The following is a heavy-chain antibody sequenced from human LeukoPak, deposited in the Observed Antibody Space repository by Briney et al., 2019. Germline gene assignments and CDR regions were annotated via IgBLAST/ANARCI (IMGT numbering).Heavy chain of an antibody. CDR1: GVIFSNYW. Sequence: GGSLRLSCAAPGVIFSNYWMHWVRQAPGKGLVWVSRINRDGSSTSYADSVKGRFTISRDNAKNTLYLQMNSLRVEDTAVYYCARGGGYSYGSSDYWGQGTLVTVSS. V-gene: IGHV3-74*01. CDR2: INRDGSST. J-gene: IGHJ4*02. CDR3: ARGGGYSYGSSDY. D-gene: IGHD5-18*01.